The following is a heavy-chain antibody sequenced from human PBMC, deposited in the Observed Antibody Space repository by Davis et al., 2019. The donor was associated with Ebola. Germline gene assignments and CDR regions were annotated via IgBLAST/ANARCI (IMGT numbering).Heavy chain of an antibody. CDR3: ARGNHQSYKDTAMVPRSYYYGMDV. CDR1: GGSISSYY. Sequence: PSETLSLTCTVSGGSISSYYWSWIRQPPGKGLEWIGYIYYSGSTNYNPSLKSRVTISVDTSKNQFSLKLSSVTAADTAVYYCARGNHQSYKDTAMVPRSYYYGMDVWGQGTTVTVSS. D-gene: IGHD5-18*01. J-gene: IGHJ6*02. CDR2: IYYSGST. V-gene: IGHV4-59*01.